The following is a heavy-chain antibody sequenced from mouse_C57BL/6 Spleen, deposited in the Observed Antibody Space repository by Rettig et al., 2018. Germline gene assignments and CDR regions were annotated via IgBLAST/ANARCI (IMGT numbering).Heavy chain of an antibody. CDR3: ARGHGSLDY. V-gene: IGHV1-18*01. CDR1: GYTFTDYN. D-gene: IGHD1-1*01. J-gene: IGHJ2*01. CDR2: INPNNGGT. Sequence: KASGYTFTDYNMDWVKQSHGKSLEWIGDINPNNGGTIYNQKFKGKATLTVDKSSSTAYMELRSLTSEDTAVYYCARGHGSLDYWGQGTTLTVSS.